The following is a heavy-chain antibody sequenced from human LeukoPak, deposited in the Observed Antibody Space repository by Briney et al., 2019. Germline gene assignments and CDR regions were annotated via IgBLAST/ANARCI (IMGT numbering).Heavy chain of an antibody. CDR1: GGSVSSSSYY. CDR2: IYYSGST. D-gene: IGHD5-12*01. J-gene: IGHJ4*02. V-gene: IGHV4-39*01. CDR3: ARPWPDYFDY. Sequence: SETLSLTCTVSGGSVSSSSYYWGWIRQPPGKGLEWIGSIYYSGSTYYNPSHKSRVTISVDTSKNQFSLKLSSVTAADTAVYYCARPWPDYFDYWGQGTLVTVSS.